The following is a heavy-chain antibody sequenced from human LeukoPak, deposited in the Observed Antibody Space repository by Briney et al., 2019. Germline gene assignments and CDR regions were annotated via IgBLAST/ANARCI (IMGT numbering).Heavy chain of an antibody. Sequence: GGSLRLSCAASGFTFSDYYMSWIRQAPGKGLEWVSYISSSGSTIYYADSVKGRFTISRDNAKNSLYLQMNSLRAVDTAVYYCARAALLFYGSGSYGDYFDYWGQGTLVTVSS. CDR3: ARAALLFYGSGSYGDYFDY. CDR1: GFTFSDYY. V-gene: IGHV3-11*01. D-gene: IGHD3-10*01. CDR2: ISSSGSTI. J-gene: IGHJ4*02.